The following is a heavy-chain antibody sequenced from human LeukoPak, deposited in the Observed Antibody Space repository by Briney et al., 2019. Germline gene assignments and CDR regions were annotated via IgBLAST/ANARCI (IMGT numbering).Heavy chain of an antibody. CDR3: GRHLYGGNSAIDY. CDR2: MYPGDSDT. D-gene: IGHD4-23*01. Sequence: GDSLKISCKGSRHSFTIYWIGWVRQMPGKGLEWMGIMYPGDSDTRYSPSFQGQVTISVDKSISTAYLQWSSLKASDTAMYYCGRHLYGGNSAIDYWGQGTLVTVSS. J-gene: IGHJ4*02. CDR1: RHSFTIYW. V-gene: IGHV5-51*01.